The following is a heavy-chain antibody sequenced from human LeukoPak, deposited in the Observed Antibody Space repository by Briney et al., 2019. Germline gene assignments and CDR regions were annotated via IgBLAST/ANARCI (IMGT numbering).Heavy chain of an antibody. Sequence: SETLYLTCIVSGGSINNYYWSWVRQSPGRGLEWIGYIYYTGITNYNPSLRSRVILSVDTSKNQFSLKLRSVTAADTAVYFCARASSTPGSGYYPFDYWGQGTLVTVSS. CDR3: ARASSTPGSGYYPFDY. D-gene: IGHD3-3*01. CDR1: GGSINNYY. CDR2: IYYTGIT. J-gene: IGHJ4*02. V-gene: IGHV4-59*01.